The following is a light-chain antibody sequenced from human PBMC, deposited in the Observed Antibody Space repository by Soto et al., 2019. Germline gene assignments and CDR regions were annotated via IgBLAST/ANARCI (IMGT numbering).Light chain of an antibody. V-gene: IGKV1-39*01. CDR3: QQSFNLPRT. CDR1: QTIGTY. CDR2: ASS. J-gene: IGKJ1*01. Sequence: QMTPSPYSLSASVGDRITITCRASQTIGTYLNWYQQVPGKAPKLLIYASSSLQTGVPSRFSGSGSGTHFTLIINSLQPEDFGTYYCQQSFNLPRTFGPGTRVETK.